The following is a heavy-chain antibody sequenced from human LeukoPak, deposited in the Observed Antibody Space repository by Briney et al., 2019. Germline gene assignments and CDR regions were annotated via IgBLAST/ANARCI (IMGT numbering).Heavy chain of an antibody. V-gene: IGHV1-2*02. J-gene: IGHJ5*02. CDR1: GYTFTGYY. Sequence: ASMKVSCKASGYTFTGYYMHWARQAPGQGLEWMGWINPNSGGTNYAQKFQGRVTITRDTSASTAYMELSSLRSEDMAVYYCARGKGGSWGNWFDPWGQGTLVTVSS. CDR3: ARGKGGSWGNWFDP. D-gene: IGHD3-16*01. CDR2: INPNSGGT.